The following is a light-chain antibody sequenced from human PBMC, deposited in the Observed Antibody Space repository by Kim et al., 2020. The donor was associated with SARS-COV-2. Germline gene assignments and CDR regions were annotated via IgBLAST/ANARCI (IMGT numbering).Light chain of an antibody. CDR2: AAS. CDR1: QAISSF. J-gene: IGKJ1*01. CDR3: QNYNSAPWT. V-gene: IGKV1-27*01. Sequence: DIQMTQSPSYLSASVGDRVTITCRASQAISSFLAWYQQKPGKVPQLLIYAASTLQVGVPSRFSGSGSGTDFTLTISSLQAEDVATYYCQNYNSAPWTFGQGTKVEIK.